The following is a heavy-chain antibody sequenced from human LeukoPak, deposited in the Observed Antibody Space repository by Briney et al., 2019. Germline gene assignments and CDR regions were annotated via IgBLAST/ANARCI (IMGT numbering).Heavy chain of an antibody. Sequence: PSQTLSLTCTVSGGSTSSGGYYWSWIRQHPGKGLEWIGYIYYSGSTYYNPSLKGRVTISVDTSKNQFSLKLSSVTAADTAVYYCAREGRITIFGAVIKSYNWFDPWGQGTLVTVSS. V-gene: IGHV4-31*03. CDR1: GGSTSSGGYY. J-gene: IGHJ5*02. CDR3: AREGRITIFGAVIKSYNWFDP. CDR2: IYYSGST. D-gene: IGHD3-3*01.